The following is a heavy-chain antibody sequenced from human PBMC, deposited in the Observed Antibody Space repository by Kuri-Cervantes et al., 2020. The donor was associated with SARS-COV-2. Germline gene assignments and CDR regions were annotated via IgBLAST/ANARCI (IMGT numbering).Heavy chain of an antibody. J-gene: IGHJ4*02. CDR3: AKALSGCAGDCPTR. D-gene: IGHD2-21*01. Sequence: GESLKISCAASGFTFIGHAMNWVRQAPGKGLEWVSSISVSGGSTYYANSVKGRFTISRDNSKNTLYLQMNSLRAEDTAVYYCAKALSGCAGDCPTRWGQGTLVTVSS. CDR1: GFTFIGHA. V-gene: IGHV3-23*01. CDR2: ISVSGGST.